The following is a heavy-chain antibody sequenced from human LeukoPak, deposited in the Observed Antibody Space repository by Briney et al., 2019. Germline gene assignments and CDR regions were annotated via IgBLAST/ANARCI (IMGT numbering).Heavy chain of an antibody. CDR1: GYTFSDYTFTNYG. CDR3: AREDNDGYYYYGMDV. Sequence: ASVKVSCKASGYTFSDYTFTNYGISWVRQAPGQGLEWMGWISTYKSHTNYAQKFQGRVTMITDTSTNTAYMELRSLRSDDTAVYYRAREDNDGYYYYGMDVWGQGTAVTVSS. CDR2: ISTYKSHT. J-gene: IGHJ6*02. D-gene: IGHD1-1*01. V-gene: IGHV1-18*01.